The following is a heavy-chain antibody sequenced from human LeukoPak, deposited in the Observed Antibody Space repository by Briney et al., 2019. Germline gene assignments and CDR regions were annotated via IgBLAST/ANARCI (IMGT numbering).Heavy chain of an antibody. CDR3: VRDHTRLGYSSIWHYFDS. V-gene: IGHV3-11*01. CDR2: ITSSSSNI. CDR1: GFTISDYY. D-gene: IGHD6-13*01. J-gene: IGHJ4*02. Sequence: PGGPQRLSCAASGFTISDYYMSWIRQAREKGLEWISYITSSSSNIYYADSVKHRFTISSDNAKSSLCLQMNSLTAEDTAVYYCVRDHTRLGYSSIWHYFDSWGQGALVIVSS.